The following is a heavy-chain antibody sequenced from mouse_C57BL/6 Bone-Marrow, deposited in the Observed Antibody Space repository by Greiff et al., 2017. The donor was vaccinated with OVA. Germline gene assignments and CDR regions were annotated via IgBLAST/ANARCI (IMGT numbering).Heavy chain of an antibody. CDR3: ARGSSDY. V-gene: IGHV5-12*01. D-gene: IGHD1-3*01. J-gene: IGHJ2*01. Sequence: EVKLMESGGGLVQPGGSLKLSCAASGFTFSDYYMYWVRQTPEKRLEWVAYISNGGGSTYYPDTVKGRFTISRDNAKNTLYLQMSRLKSEDTAMYYCARGSSDYWGQGTTLTVSS. CDR1: GFTFSDYY. CDR2: ISNGGGST.